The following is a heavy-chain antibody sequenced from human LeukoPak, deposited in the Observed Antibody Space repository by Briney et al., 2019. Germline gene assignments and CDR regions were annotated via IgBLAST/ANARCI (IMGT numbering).Heavy chain of an antibody. J-gene: IGHJ5*02. CDR1: AGSLSAYY. D-gene: IGHD3-10*01. V-gene: IGHV4-34*01. CDR3: ARGFGELLLNWFDP. CDR2: INHSGST. Sequence: SETLSLTCAVYAGSLSAYYWSWIRQPPGKGLEWIGEINHSGSTNYNPSLKSRVTISVDTSKNQFSLKLSSVTAADTAVYYCARGFGELLLNWFDPWGQGTLVTVSS.